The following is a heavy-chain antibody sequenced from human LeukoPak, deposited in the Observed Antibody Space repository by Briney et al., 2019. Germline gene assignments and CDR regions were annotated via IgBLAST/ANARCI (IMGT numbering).Heavy chain of an antibody. CDR2: ISSSGSTI. D-gene: IGHD6-19*01. Sequence: PGGSLRLSCAASGFTFSSYEMNWVRQAPGKGLEWVSYISSSGSTIYYADSVKGRFTISRDNAKNSLYLQMNSLRAEDTVVYYCARTSVAVADFDYWGQGTLVTVSS. V-gene: IGHV3-48*03. CDR3: ARTSVAVADFDY. J-gene: IGHJ4*02. CDR1: GFTFSSYE.